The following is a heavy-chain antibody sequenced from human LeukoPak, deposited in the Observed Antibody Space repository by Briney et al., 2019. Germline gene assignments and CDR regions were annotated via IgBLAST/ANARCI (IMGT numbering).Heavy chain of an antibody. CDR2: ISVSGGST. CDR1: GFTFSSYA. Sequence: GGSLRLSCAASGFTFSSYAMSWVRQAPGKGLEWVSAISVSGGSTYYADSVKGRFTISRDNSKNALYLQMNSLRAEDTAVYYCAKAQGGYYFDYWGQGTLVTVSS. V-gene: IGHV3-23*01. CDR3: AKAQGGYYFDY. J-gene: IGHJ4*02. D-gene: IGHD3-16*01.